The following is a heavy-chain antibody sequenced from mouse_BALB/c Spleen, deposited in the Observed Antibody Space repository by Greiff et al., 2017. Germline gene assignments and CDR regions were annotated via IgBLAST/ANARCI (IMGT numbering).Heavy chain of an antibody. CDR1: GYTFSSYW. V-gene: IGHV1-9*01. CDR3: AREAVWYRFAY. D-gene: IGHD2-10*02. CDR2: ILPGSGST. Sequence: QVQLKESGAELMKPGASVKISCKATGYTFSSYWIEWVKQRPGHGLEWIGEILPGSGSTNYNEKFKGKATFTADTSSNTAYMQLSSLTSEDSAVYYCAREAVWYRFAYWGQGTLVTVAA. J-gene: IGHJ3*01.